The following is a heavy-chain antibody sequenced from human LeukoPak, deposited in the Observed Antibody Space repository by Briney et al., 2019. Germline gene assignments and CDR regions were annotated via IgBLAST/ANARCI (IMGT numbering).Heavy chain of an antibody. V-gene: IGHV3-43*02. CDR3: AKDRYCFSTSCYAPFDH. J-gene: IGHJ4*02. CDR2: ISGDGGST. Sequence: GGSLRLSCAASGFTFADHAMHWVRQASGKGLEWVSIISGDGGSTYYADSVKGRFTISRDNSKDSLYLQMNSLRTEDTAFYYCAKDRYCFSTSCYAPFDHWGQGTLVTVSS. CDR1: GFTFADHA. D-gene: IGHD2-2*01.